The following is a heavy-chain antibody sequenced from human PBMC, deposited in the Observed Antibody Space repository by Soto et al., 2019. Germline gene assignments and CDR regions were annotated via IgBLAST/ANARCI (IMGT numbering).Heavy chain of an antibody. CDR1: GGSFSGYY. D-gene: IGHD2-21*02. V-gene: IGHV4-34*01. J-gene: IGHJ3*01. CDR2: INHSGST. CDR3: AGGTDL. Sequence: QVQLQQWGAGLLKPSETLSLTCAVYGGSFSGYYWSWIRQPPGKGLEWIGEINHSGSTNYNPSLKSRVTISVNTSKDQFSLKLSSVTAADTAVYYCAGGTDLWGQGTMVTVSS.